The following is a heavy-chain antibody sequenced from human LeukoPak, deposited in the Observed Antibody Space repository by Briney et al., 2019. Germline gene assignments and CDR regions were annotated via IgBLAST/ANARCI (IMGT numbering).Heavy chain of an antibody. Sequence: SVKVSCKASGGTFSSYAINWVRQAPGEGLEWMGGIIPIFGTANYAQKFQGRVTITADESTSTAYMELSSLRSEDTAVYYCARERGHGSGSYYVGTFDSWGQGTLVTVSS. CDR3: ARERGHGSGSYYVGTFDS. CDR1: GGTFSSYA. J-gene: IGHJ4*02. D-gene: IGHD3-10*01. CDR2: IIPIFGTA. V-gene: IGHV1-69*01.